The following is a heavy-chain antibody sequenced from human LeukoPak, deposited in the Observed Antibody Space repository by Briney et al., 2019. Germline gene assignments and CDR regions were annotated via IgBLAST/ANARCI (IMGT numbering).Heavy chain of an antibody. D-gene: IGHD3-22*01. CDR1: GFTFSSYA. J-gene: IGHJ4*02. CDR2: ISSSGSAI. V-gene: IGHV3-48*03. Sequence: GGSLRLSCTASGFTFSSYAMNWVRQAPGKGLEGVSFISSSGSAIHYADSVRGRFTISRDNAKNSLFLQMSRLRAEDTAVYYCAREKLSFFDSSGYFDHWGQGTLVTVSS. CDR3: AREKLSFFDSSGYFDH.